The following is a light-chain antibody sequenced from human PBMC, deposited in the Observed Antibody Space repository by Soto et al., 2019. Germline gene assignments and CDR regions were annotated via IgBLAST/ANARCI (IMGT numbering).Light chain of an antibody. CDR2: EVN. J-gene: IGLJ2*01. CDR1: SSDIGTYDY. CDR3: SSYAGTNNFEII. Sequence: QSALTQPPSASGSPGQSVTISCTGTSSDIGTYDYVSWYQQHPGRAPKLLIYEVNKRPSGVPDRFSGSKSGNTASLSVSGLQTEDEAAYYCSSYAGTNNFEIIFGGGTKVTVL. V-gene: IGLV2-8*01.